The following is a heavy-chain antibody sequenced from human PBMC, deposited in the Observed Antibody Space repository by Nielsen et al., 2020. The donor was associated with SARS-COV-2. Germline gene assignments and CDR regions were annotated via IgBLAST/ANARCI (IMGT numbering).Heavy chain of an antibody. D-gene: IGHD6-19*01. Sequence: GGSLRLSCAASGFTFNNYDMHWVRQPTGKGLEWVSAIGTTSDTYYAGSVKGRFTISRENAKNSFYLQMNSLRAGDTAVYYCAKDFGSGPRGYYYYGMDVWGQGTTVTVSS. V-gene: IGHV3-13*04. J-gene: IGHJ6*02. CDR2: IGTTSDT. CDR1: GFTFNNYD. CDR3: AKDFGSGPRGYYYYGMDV.